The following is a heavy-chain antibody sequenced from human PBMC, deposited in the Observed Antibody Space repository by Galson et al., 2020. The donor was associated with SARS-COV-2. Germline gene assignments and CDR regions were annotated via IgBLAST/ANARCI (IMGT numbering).Heavy chain of an antibody. CDR1: SGSIRTYY. Sequence: SQTLSLTCTVPSGSIRTYYWSWIRQTPGKGLDWIGYMNYSGTTKENPSLKRRVTISVDTSKNQFSLKLRSVTAADTAVYYCARHIPGGGYYYGLDVWGQGTAVTVSS. D-gene: IGHD2-15*01. V-gene: IGHV4-59*08. CDR3: ARHIPGGGYYYGLDV. J-gene: IGHJ6*02. CDR2: MNYSGTT.